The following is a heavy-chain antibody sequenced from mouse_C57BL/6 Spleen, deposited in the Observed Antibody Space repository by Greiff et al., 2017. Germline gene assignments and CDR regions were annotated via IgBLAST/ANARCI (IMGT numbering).Heavy chain of an antibody. CDR1: GYSITSDY. V-gene: IGHV3-8*01. CDR2: ISYSGST. CDR3: ARSQLEPLYYYAMDY. J-gene: IGHJ4*01. D-gene: IGHD4-1*02. Sequence: EVQLQEPGPGLAKPSQTLSFTCSVTGYSITSDYWNWIRKFPGNKLEYMGYISYSGSTYYNPSLKSRISITRDTSKNQYYLQLNSVTTEDTATYYCARSQLEPLYYYAMDYWGQGTSVTVSS.